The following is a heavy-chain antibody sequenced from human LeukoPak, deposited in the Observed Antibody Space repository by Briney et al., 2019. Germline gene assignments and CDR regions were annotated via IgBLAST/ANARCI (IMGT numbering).Heavy chain of an antibody. CDR2: ISGSVGST. J-gene: IGHJ3*02. Sequence: PVGSLRLSCAASGFAFSSYAMSWVRHAPGKGLEWVSAISGSVGSTYYADSVKGRFTISRDNSKNTLYLQMNSLRAEDTAVYYCAKSIRGLLWFGEPAFDAFDIWGQGTMVTVSS. V-gene: IGHV3-23*01. D-gene: IGHD3-10*01. CDR3: AKSIRGLLWFGEPAFDAFDI. CDR1: GFAFSSYA.